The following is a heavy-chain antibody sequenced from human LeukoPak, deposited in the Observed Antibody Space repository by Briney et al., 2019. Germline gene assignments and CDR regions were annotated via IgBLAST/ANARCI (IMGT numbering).Heavy chain of an antibody. Sequence: SETLSLTCTVPGGSISSYYWSWIRQPPGKGLEWIGYIYYSGSTNYNPSLKSRVTISVDTSKNLFSLKLSSVTAADTAVYYCARPVSAVAGTAGDNWFDPWGQGTLVTVSS. CDR2: IYYSGST. J-gene: IGHJ5*02. CDR3: ARPVSAVAGTAGDNWFDP. D-gene: IGHD6-19*01. V-gene: IGHV4-59*08. CDR1: GGSISSYY.